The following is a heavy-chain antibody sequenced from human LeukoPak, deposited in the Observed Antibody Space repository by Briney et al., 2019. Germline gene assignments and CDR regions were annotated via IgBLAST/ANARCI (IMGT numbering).Heavy chain of an antibody. J-gene: IGHJ4*02. CDR2: INPNSGGT. Sequence: GASVKVSCKASGYTFTGYYMHWVRQAPGQGLEWMGWINPNSGGTSYAQKFQGRVTVTRDTSTSTVYMELSSLRSEDTAVYYCARFIPRGTVRGVIRDYWGQGTLVTVSS. CDR1: GYTFTGYY. D-gene: IGHD3-10*01. V-gene: IGHV1-2*02. CDR3: ARFIPRGTVRGVIRDY.